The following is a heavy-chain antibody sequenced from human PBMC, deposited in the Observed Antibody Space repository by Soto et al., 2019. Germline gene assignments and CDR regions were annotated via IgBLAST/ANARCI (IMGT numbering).Heavy chain of an antibody. CDR2: IYHAGSV. CDR1: GYSIGSGYY. CDR3: ARTFDYYGMDV. V-gene: IGHV4-38-2*01. J-gene: IGHJ6*02. Sequence: SETLSLTCAVSGYSIGSGYYWAWIRQSPGKGLEWIGSIYHAGSVYYNPSLNGRVALSMDTSKNHFSLKLTSVTAADTAVYYCARTFDYYGMDVWGQGTTVTVYS.